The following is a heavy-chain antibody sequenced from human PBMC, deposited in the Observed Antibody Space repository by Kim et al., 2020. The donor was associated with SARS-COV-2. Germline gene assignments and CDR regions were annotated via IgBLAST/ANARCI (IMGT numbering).Heavy chain of an antibody. V-gene: IGHV3-15*01. D-gene: IGHD3-10*01. CDR2: SKTDGGDT. CDR3: SGRD. Sequence: SKTDGGDTDYAAPVKGRFTISRDDSKNTLYLQMNSLKTEDTAVYYCSGRDWGQGTLVTVSS. J-gene: IGHJ4*02.